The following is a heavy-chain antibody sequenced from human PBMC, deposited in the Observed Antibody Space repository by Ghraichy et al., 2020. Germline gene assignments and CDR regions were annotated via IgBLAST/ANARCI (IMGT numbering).Heavy chain of an antibody. CDR2: IRSKAYGGTT. CDR1: GFTFGDYA. V-gene: IGHV3-49*03. D-gene: IGHD1-7*01. Sequence: GGSLRLSCTASGFTFGDYAMSWFRQAPGKGLEWVGFIRSKAYGGTTEYAASVKGRFTISRDDSKSIAYLQMNSLKTEDTAVYYCTGNNWNYAAYGATEGPFDYWGQGTLVTVSS. CDR3: TGNNWNYAAYGATEGPFDY. J-gene: IGHJ4*02.